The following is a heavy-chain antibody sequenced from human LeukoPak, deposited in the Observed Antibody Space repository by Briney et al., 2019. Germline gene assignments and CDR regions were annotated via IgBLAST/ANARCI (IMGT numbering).Heavy chain of an antibody. CDR1: GFTVSSNY. J-gene: IGHJ3*02. V-gene: IGHV3-66*01. CDR3: ARDPRWELPSIDAFDI. D-gene: IGHD1-26*01. Sequence: GGSLRLSCAASGFTVSSNYMSWVRQAPGKGLEWVSVIYSGGGTYYADSVKGRFTISRDNSKNTLYLQMNSLRAEDTAVYYCARDPRWELPSIDAFDIWGQGTMVTVSS. CDR2: IYSGGGT.